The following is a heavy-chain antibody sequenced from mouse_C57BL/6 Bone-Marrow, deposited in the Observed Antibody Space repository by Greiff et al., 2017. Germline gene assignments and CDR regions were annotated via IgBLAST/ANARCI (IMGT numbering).Heavy chain of an antibody. V-gene: IGHV3-6*01. Sequence: EVQLVESGPGLVKPSQSLSLTCSVTGYSITSGYYWNWIRQFPGNKLEWMGYISYDGSNNYNPSLKNRISITRDTSKNQFFLKLNSVTTEDTATXYCATTGTRDYWGQGTTLTVSS. CDR3: ATTGTRDY. CDR1: GYSITSGYY. D-gene: IGHD4-1*02. J-gene: IGHJ2*01. CDR2: ISYDGSN.